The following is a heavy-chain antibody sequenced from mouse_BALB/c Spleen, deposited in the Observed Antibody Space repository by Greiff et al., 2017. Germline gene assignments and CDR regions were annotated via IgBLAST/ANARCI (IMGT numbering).Heavy chain of an antibody. Sequence: VQLQESGAELAKPGASVKMSCKASGYTFTSYWMHWVKQRPGQGLEWIGYINPSTGYTEYNQKFKDKATLTADKSSSTAYMQLSSLTSEDSAVYYCARKPRGGAMDYWGQGTSVTVSS. V-gene: IGHV1-7*01. J-gene: IGHJ4*01. CDR3: ARKPRGGAMDY. CDR1: GYTFTSYW. CDR2: INPSTGYT.